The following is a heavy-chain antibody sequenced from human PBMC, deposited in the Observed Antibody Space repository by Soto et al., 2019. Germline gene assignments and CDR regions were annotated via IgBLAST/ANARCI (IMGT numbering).Heavy chain of an antibody. V-gene: IGHV4-34*01. Sequence: QVHLQQWGAGLLKPSETLALNCGVYGESLTGYYWSWIRQPPGKALEWIGEINHSGSINYIPSRKSRLTIAVDTSNNQFSLRLRSVTAADAAVYYCARRRVAARSYYFDSWGQGNLVTVSS. CDR3: ARRRVAARSYYFDS. D-gene: IGHD6-6*01. J-gene: IGHJ4*02. CDR2: INHSGSI. CDR1: GESLTGYY.